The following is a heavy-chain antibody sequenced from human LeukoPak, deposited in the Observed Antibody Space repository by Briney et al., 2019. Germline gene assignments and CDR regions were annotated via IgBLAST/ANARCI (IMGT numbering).Heavy chain of an antibody. CDR2: IDYSGST. CDR1: GGSISSSGYY. CDR3: ARRCGSSYGGGFYTYYYMDV. V-gene: IGHV4-39*07. D-gene: IGHD5-18*01. Sequence: PSETLSLTCSVSGGSISSSGYYWGWIRQPPGKGLEWIGSIDYSGSTYYNPSLKSRVTISVDTSKTQFSLKLSSVTAADTALYYCARRCGSSYGGGFYTYYYMDVWGKGTTVTVSS. J-gene: IGHJ6*03.